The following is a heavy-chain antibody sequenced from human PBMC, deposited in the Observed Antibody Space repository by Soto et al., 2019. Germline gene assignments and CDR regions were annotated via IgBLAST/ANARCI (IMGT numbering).Heavy chain of an antibody. CDR2: IWYDGSSE. J-gene: IGHJ4*02. V-gene: IGHV3-33*01. CDR1: GFTFSNYG. Sequence: QVQLVDSGGGVVQPGRSLRLSCAASGFTFSNYGMHWVRQAPGKGLEWVAVIWYDGSSEFYADSVKGRFRISRDNSKNTLYLQMNSLRADDTAVYYCARGCSFFNGGWYGGFDSWGQGTLVTVSS. CDR3: ARGCSFFNGGWYGGFDS. D-gene: IGHD6-19*01.